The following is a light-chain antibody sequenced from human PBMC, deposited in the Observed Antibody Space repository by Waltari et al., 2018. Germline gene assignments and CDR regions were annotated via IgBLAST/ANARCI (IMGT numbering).Light chain of an antibody. CDR2: EVT. CDR1: SSDAGGYNR. J-gene: IGLJ2*01. Sequence: HSTLTQPASVSGSLGQSITISCTGTSSDAGGYNRLSWDQQYPGKAPKTLIYEVTKRPSGISDRFSASKSGNTASLTISGLLTEDEANYYCSSFASPYGGVTPYIIFGGGTKLTVL. CDR3: SSFASPYGGVTPYII. V-gene: IGLV2-23*02.